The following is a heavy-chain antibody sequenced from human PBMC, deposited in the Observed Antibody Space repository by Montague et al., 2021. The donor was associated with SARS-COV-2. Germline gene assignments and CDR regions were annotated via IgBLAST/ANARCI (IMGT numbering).Heavy chain of an antibody. J-gene: IGHJ4*02. CDR2: IYSGDRGT. Sequence: SLRLSCAASGFTFNSYSMSWVRQSPGKGLEWVSVIYSGDRGTYYADAVKGRFTISRDNSKNTLYLQMHSLKAEDTAKYYCAKGRYSAYVLDYWGQGTQATVSS. CDR1: GFTFNSYS. V-gene: IGHV3-23*03. D-gene: IGHD5-18*01. CDR3: AKGRYSAYVLDY.